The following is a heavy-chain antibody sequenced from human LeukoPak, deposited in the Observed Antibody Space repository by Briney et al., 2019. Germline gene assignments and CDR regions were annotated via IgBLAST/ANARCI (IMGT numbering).Heavy chain of an antibody. J-gene: IGHJ4*02. CDR2: IISSSSYI. D-gene: IGHD4-17*01. Sequence: RLSCAASGFTFSSYSMNWVRQAPGKGLEWVSSIISSSSYIYYADSVTGRFTISRDNAKNSLYLQMNSLRAEDTAVYYCARDGTTVTTYDYWGQGTLVTVSS. CDR1: GFTFSSYS. CDR3: ARDGTTVTTYDY. V-gene: IGHV3-21*01.